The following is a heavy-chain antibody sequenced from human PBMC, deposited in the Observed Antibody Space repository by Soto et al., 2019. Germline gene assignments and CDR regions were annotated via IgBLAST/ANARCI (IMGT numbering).Heavy chain of an antibody. CDR3: ARVGDYYDSSGYYPTGAFDI. CDR1: GGSISSGGYY. D-gene: IGHD3-22*01. CDR2: IYYSGST. V-gene: IGHV4-31*03. Sequence: SETLSLTCTVSGGSISSGGYYWSWIRQHPGKGLEWIGYIYYSGSTYYNPSLKSRVTISVDTSKNQFSLKLSSVTAADTAVYYCARVGDYYDSSGYYPTGAFDIWGQGTMVT. J-gene: IGHJ3*02.